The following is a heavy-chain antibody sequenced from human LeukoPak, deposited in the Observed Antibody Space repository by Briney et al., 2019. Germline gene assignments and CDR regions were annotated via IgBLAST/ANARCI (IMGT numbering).Heavy chain of an antibody. CDR2: IYYSGST. V-gene: IGHV4-59*01. CDR1: GGSISSYY. J-gene: IGHJ6*03. CDR3: ATLTVNGPNYYYYYMDV. Sequence: SETLSLTCTVSGGSISSYYWSWIRQPPGKGLEWIGYIYYSGSTNYNPSLKSRVTISVDTSKNQFSLKLSSVTAADTAVYYCATLTVNGPNYYYYYMDVWGKGPRSPSP. D-gene: IGHD4-11*01.